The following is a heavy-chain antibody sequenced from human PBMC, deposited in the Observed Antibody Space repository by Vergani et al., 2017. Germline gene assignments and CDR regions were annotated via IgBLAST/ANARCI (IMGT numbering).Heavy chain of an antibody. CDR1: GGTFSSYT. Sequence: QVQLVQSGAEVKKPGSSVKVSCKASGGTFSSYTISWVRQAPGQGLEWMGRIIPILGIANYAQKFQGRVTITADKSTSTAYMELSSLRSEDTAGYYCARDGDCSSTSCYIGYWGQGTLVTVSS. V-gene: IGHV1-69*08. D-gene: IGHD2-2*02. CDR2: IIPILGIA. J-gene: IGHJ4*02. CDR3: ARDGDCSSTSCYIGY.